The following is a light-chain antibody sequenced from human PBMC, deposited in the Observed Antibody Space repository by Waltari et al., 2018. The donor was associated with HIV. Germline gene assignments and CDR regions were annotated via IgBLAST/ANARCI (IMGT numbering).Light chain of an antibody. V-gene: IGKV3-20*01. CDR1: QTFGSSD. CDR3: QQYGSSPWT. CDR2: GAS. Sequence: SCRAGQTFGSSDLAGHEQKPGQAHRLLIYGASSRATGIPDRFSGRGSGTDFTLTISTLEPEDFAVYYCQQYGSSPWTFGQGTKVEIK. J-gene: IGKJ1*01.